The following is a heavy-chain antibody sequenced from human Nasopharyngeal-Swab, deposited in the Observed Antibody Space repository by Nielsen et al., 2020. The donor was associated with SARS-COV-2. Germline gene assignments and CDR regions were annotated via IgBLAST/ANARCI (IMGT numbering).Heavy chain of an antibody. D-gene: IGHD6-13*01. J-gene: IGHJ4*02. CDR2: ISYSGST. CDR1: GGSISSYY. Sequence: SETLSLTCTVSGGSISSYYWSWIRQPPGKGLEWIGYISYSGSTNYNPSLKSRVTISVDTSKNQFSLKLSSVTAADTAVYYCAGGHSSSWGSPDYWGQGTLVTVSS. V-gene: IGHV4-59*01. CDR3: AGGHSSSWGSPDY.